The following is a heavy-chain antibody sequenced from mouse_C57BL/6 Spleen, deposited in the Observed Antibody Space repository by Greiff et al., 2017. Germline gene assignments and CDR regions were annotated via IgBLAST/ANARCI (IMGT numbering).Heavy chain of an antibody. CDR3: ARVGYGSSYYFDY. CDR1: GYSITSGYY. CDR2: ISYDGSN. J-gene: IGHJ2*01. Sequence: EVKLVESGPGLVKPSQSLSLTCSVTGYSITSGYYWNWIRQFPGNKLEWMGYISYDGSNNYNPSLKNRISITRDTSKNQFFLKLNSVTTEDTATYYCARVGYGSSYYFDYWGQGTTLTVSS. V-gene: IGHV3-6*01. D-gene: IGHD1-1*01.